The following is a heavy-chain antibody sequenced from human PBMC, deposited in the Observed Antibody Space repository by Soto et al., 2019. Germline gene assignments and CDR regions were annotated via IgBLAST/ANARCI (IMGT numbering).Heavy chain of an antibody. V-gene: IGHV1-18*01. CDR2: VSTNDDRT. D-gene: IGHD3-22*01. J-gene: IGHJ4*02. CDR1: GYIFTAYG. CDR3: ARELNTESSAYYSFAF. Sequence: SGKVSCKTSGYIFTAYGLAWLRQAPGQRPEWMGWVSTNDDRTNYAQKFQGRVTMTTDRSTTTTSMELRSLRPDDTAVYYCARELNTESSAYYSFAFWGQGTLVTVSS.